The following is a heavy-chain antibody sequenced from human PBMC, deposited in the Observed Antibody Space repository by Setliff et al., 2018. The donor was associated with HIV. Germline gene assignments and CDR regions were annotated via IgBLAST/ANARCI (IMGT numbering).Heavy chain of an antibody. Sequence: SETLSLTCAVSGYSISSGYYWGWIRQPPGKGLEWIGSIYHSGSTFYNPSLKSRVTISVDTSKNQFSLKLSSVTAADTAVYYCARGQGYNFWSGYYRYYYGMDVWGQGTTVTVSS. CDR2: IYHSGST. J-gene: IGHJ6*02. CDR1: GYSISSGYY. D-gene: IGHD3-3*01. V-gene: IGHV4-38-2*01. CDR3: ARGQGYNFWSGYYRYYYGMDV.